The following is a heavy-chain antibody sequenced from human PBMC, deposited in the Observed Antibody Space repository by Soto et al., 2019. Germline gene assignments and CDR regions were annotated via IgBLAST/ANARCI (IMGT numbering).Heavy chain of an antibody. D-gene: IGHD5-12*01. CDR1: GFSFTTAGVA. V-gene: IGHV2-5*01. J-gene: IGHJ4*02. Sequence: QITLQESGPTLVKPTQTLTLTCTFSGFSFTTAGVAVGWIRQTPGGALEWLTIIYYNDDRRFSPSLKTRLTITGDTSKNQVVLSLTNVDPGDTATYFCAHSDGGYESRYCDFWGQGIPVTVSS. CDR3: AHSDGGYESRYCDF. CDR2: IYYNDDR.